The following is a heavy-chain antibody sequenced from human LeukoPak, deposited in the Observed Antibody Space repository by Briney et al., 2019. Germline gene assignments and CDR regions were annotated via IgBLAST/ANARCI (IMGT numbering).Heavy chain of an antibody. D-gene: IGHD2/OR15-2a*01. CDR3: VSFYETY. CDR2: INSDGSWT. J-gene: IGHJ4*02. V-gene: IGHV3-74*01. Sequence: GGSLRLSCAASGNYWMHWVRQVPGKGLVWVSHINSDGSWTSYADSVKGRFTISKDNAKNTVYLQMNSLRAEDTAVYYCVSFYETYWGRGTQVTVSS. CDR1: GNYW.